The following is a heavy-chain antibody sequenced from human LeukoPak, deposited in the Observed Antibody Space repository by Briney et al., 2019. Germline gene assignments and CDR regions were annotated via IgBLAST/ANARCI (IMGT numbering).Heavy chain of an antibody. CDR2: ISYDGSNK. V-gene: IGHV3-30-3*01. D-gene: IGHD6-6*01. Sequence: GRSLRLSCAASGFTFSSYAMHWVRQAPGKGLEWVAVISYDGSNKYYADSVKGRFTISRDNSKNTLYLQMNSLRAEDTAVYYCARGVSIAANDYWGQGTLVTVSS. CDR3: ARGVSIAANDY. CDR1: GFTFSSYA. J-gene: IGHJ4*02.